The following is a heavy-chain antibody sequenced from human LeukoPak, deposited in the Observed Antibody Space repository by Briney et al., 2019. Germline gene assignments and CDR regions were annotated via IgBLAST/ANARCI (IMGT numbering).Heavy chain of an antibody. CDR2: ISGSAVTT. CDR3: AKEGSYCSSTSCYTGAEYFQH. D-gene: IGHD2-2*02. Sequence: GGSLRLSCAASGLTFNSYALSWVRQAPGKGLEWVSTISGSAVTTYYADSVKGRFTISRDNSKNTLYLQMNSLRAEDTAVYFCAKEGSYCSSTSCYTGAEYFQHWGQGTLVTVSS. CDR1: GLTFNSYA. J-gene: IGHJ1*01. V-gene: IGHV3-23*01.